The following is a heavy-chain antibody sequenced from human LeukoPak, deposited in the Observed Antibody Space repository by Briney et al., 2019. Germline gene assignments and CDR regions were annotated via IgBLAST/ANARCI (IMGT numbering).Heavy chain of an antibody. J-gene: IGHJ6*03. CDR3: ARGEYQLPPGNYYYMDV. Sequence: SETLSLTCTVSGGSISSYYWSWIRQPPGKGLEWIGYIYYSGSTNYNPSLKSRVTISVDTSKNQFSLKLSSVTAADTAVYYCARGEYQLPPGNYYYMDVWGKGTTVTVSS. D-gene: IGHD2-2*01. V-gene: IGHV4-59*01. CDR2: IYYSGST. CDR1: GGSISSYY.